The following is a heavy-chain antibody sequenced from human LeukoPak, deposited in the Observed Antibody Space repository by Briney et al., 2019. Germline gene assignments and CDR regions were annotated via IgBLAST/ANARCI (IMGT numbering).Heavy chain of an antibody. D-gene: IGHD2-15*01. CDR2: ISNDGTTT. Sequence: GGSLRLSCAASGFGFSTYWMHWVRQAPGEGLVWVSRISNDGTTTIYADSVKGRFTISRDNAEDTLYLQMDSLRAEDTAVYYCTRRVDATRWYDPWGQGTLVTVSS. V-gene: IGHV3-74*01. J-gene: IGHJ5*02. CDR3: TRRVDATRWYDP. CDR1: GFGFSTYW.